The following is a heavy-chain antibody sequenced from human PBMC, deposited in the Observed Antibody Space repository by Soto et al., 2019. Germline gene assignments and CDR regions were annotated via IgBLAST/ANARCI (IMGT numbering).Heavy chain of an antibody. V-gene: IGHV3-15*01. CDR2: IKSKTDGGTT. J-gene: IGHJ6*02. Sequence: GGSLRLSCAASGFTFSNAWMSWVGQAPGKGLEWVGRIKSKTDGGTTDYAAPVKGRFTISRDDSKITLYLQMNSLKTEDTAVYYCTTADLLGSSSWYTRAYYYYRMDVWDQGTTVTVSS. CDR3: TTADLLGSSSWYTRAYYYYRMDV. D-gene: IGHD6-13*01. CDR1: GFTFSNAW.